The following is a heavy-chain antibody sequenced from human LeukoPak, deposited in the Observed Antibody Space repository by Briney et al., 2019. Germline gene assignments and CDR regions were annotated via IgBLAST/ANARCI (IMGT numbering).Heavy chain of an antibody. D-gene: IGHD3-3*01. CDR2: ICHSGST. J-gene: IGHJ5*02. V-gene: IGHV4-38-2*01. Sequence: SETLSLTCAVSGYSISSGYYWGWIRQPPGKGLEWIGSICHSGSTYYNPSLKSRVTISVDTSKNQFSLKLSSVTAADTAVYYCARHGVLRFLEWFHWFDPWGQGTLVTVSS. CDR1: GYSISSGYY. CDR3: ARHGVLRFLEWFHWFDP.